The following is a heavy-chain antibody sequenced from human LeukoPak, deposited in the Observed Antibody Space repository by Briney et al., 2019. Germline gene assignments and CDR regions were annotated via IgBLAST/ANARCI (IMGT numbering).Heavy chain of an antibody. D-gene: IGHD6-13*01. Sequence: GGSLRLSCAASGFTFSSYSMNWVRQAPGKGLEWVSSISSSSSYIYYADSVKGRFTISRDNAKNSLYLQMNSLRAEDTAVYYCARSSIAAAGPSHDYYYMDVWGKGTTVTISS. CDR1: GFTFSSYS. CDR2: ISSSSSYI. J-gene: IGHJ6*03. CDR3: ARSSIAAAGPSHDYYYMDV. V-gene: IGHV3-21*04.